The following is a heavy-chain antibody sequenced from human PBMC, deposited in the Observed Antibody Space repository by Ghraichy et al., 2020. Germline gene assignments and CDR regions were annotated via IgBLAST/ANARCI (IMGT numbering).Heavy chain of an antibody. V-gene: IGHV4-34*01. CDR2: INHSGST. Sequence: SETLSLTCAVYGGSFSGYYWSWVRQPPGKGLEWIGEINHSGSTIYYPSLKTRVTISVDTSKNQFSLKLNSVTAADTAVYYCARGLGYSYGALDSWGQGTLVTVSS. D-gene: IGHD5-18*01. CDR1: GGSFSGYY. J-gene: IGHJ4*02. CDR3: ARGLGYSYGALDS.